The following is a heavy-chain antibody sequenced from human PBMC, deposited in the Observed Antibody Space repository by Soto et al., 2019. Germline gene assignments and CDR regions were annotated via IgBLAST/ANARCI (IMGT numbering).Heavy chain of an antibody. CDR2: IIPIFGTA. V-gene: IGHV1-69*06. Sequence: ASVKVSCKASGGTFSSYAISWVRQAPGQGLEWMGGIIPIFGTANYAQKFQGRVTITADKSTSTAYMELSSLRSEDTAVYYCARGIVTHARDDSSSSRYYCYGMDVWGQGTTVTVSS. J-gene: IGHJ6*02. D-gene: IGHD6-6*01. CDR3: ARGIVTHARDDSSSSRYYCYGMDV. CDR1: GGTFSSYA.